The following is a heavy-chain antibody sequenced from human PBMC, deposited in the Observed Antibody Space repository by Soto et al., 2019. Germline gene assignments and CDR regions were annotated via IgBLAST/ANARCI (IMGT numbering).Heavy chain of an antibody. J-gene: IGHJ6*02. V-gene: IGHV4-31*03. CDR1: GGSISSGGYY. Sequence: PSETLSLTCTVSGGSISSGGYYWSWIRQHPGKGLEWIGYIYYSGSTYYNPSLKSRVTISVDTSKNQFSLKLSSVTAADTAVYYCARVGSSGWQNYYYYYGMDVWGQGTKVTVSS. D-gene: IGHD6-19*01. CDR3: ARVGSSGWQNYYYYYGMDV. CDR2: IYYSGST.